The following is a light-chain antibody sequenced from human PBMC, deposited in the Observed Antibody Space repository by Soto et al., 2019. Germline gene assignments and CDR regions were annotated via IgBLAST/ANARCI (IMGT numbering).Light chain of an antibody. CDR2: GAS. CDR3: QQYNNWPPVT. CDR1: QSVSNY. V-gene: IGKV3-15*01. Sequence: ENVLAQSPATLSLSPGERATVSCRASQSVSNYVAWYQQKPGQAPRLLIYGASTRATGIPARFSGSGSGTEFTLTISSLQSEDFAVYYCQQYNNWPPVTFGQGTRLEIK. J-gene: IGKJ5*01.